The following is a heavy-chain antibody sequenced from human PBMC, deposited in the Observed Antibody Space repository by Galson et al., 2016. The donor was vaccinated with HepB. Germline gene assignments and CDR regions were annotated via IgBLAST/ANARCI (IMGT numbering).Heavy chain of an antibody. Sequence: SLRLSCAASGLIFSVYNMNWARQAPGKGLEWIAWITSSSDTMYYADSVKGRFTISRDNAKNSLYLKMNSLRDEDTAVYYCARDDYFRLGYWGQGTLVTVSS. CDR3: ARDDYFRLGY. V-gene: IGHV3-48*02. CDR2: ITSSSDTM. CDR1: GLIFSVYN. J-gene: IGHJ4*02. D-gene: IGHD3-16*01.